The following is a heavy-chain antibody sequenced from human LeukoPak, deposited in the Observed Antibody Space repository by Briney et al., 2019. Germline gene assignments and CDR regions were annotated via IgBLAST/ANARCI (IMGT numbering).Heavy chain of an antibody. D-gene: IGHD2-2*01. Sequence: GGSLRLSCAASGFTFSTHTMNWVRQAPGKGLEWVSTISGSTNSYIYYADSVKGRFTISRDNAKNSLYLQMNSLRAEDTAVYYCARGRWEGYCSSTSCYGFDYWGQGTLVTVSS. V-gene: IGHV3-21*01. CDR3: ARGRWEGYCSSTSCYGFDY. CDR2: ISGSTNSYI. CDR1: GFTFSTHT. J-gene: IGHJ4*02.